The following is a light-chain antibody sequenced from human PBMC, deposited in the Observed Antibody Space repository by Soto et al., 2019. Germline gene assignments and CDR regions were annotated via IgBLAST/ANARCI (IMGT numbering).Light chain of an antibody. CDR3: QQRNNWPWT. CDR2: DAS. Sequence: EIVLTQSPATLSLSPGERATLSCRASQSVGTYLAWYQQKPGQAPRLLIYDASNKATGIPARFSGSGSGTDFTLTISSLEPEDFAFYYCQQRNNWPWTFGQGTQVEIK. V-gene: IGKV3-11*01. J-gene: IGKJ1*01. CDR1: QSVGTY.